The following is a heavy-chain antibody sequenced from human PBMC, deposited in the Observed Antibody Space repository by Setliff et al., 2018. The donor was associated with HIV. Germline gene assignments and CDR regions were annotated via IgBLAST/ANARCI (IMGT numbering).Heavy chain of an antibody. V-gene: IGHV1-3*01. Sequence: ASVKVSCKASGYTFSKYVIHWVRQAPGQRLEWMGYIIPGRDYTHYSQRFQDRVTITSDTSATTVYMELSSLTSEDTAVYYCARDDVSAPGSYQDYWGQGTLVTVSS. D-gene: IGHD6-13*01. CDR2: IIPGRDYT. CDR1: GYTFSKYV. CDR3: ARDDVSAPGSYQDY. J-gene: IGHJ4*02.